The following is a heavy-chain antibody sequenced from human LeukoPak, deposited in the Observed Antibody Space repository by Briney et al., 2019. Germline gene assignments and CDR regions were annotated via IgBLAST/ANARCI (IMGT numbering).Heavy chain of an antibody. V-gene: IGHV3-21*01. J-gene: IGHJ5*02. CDR1: GFSFSNYN. CDR3: ARGSGWFDP. CDR2: ITTSSSYT. D-gene: IGHD2-15*01. Sequence: GGSLRLSCEASGFSFSNYNMDWVRQTPGKGLEWISSITTSSSYTFYADSVKGRFTISRDNARNSLYLQMDSLTAEDTAVYYCARGSGWFDPWSQGTLVTVSS.